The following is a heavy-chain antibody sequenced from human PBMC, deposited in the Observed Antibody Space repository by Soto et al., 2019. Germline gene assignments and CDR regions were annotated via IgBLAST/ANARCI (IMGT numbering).Heavy chain of an antibody. J-gene: IGHJ4*02. CDR1: GFTFSIYW. V-gene: IGHV3-74*01. Sequence: EVQLVESGGGLVQPGGSLRLSCEASGFTFSIYWMHWVRQAPGKGLVWVSRINNGGSSTSYADSVKGRFTIPRNDARNTVYLQMNSLRAEDTAVYYCARDRGGPDYWGQGTLVTVSS. D-gene: IGHD3-16*01. CDR2: INNGGSST. CDR3: ARDRGGPDY.